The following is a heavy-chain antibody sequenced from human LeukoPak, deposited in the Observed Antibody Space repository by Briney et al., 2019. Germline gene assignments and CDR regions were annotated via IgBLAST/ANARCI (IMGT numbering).Heavy chain of an antibody. J-gene: IGHJ4*02. V-gene: IGHV3-15*01. D-gene: IGHD3-16*01. CDR2: IKSKYDYRTR. CDR1: GLIFSKAW. Sequence: MTGGSLRLSCAASGLIFSKAWMSCVRQARGKGLEWVGRIKSKYDYRTRVHTAPVEDRFAISRDDLTVTLYLQMHSRKTEDTVVYYCTTDEDGGLGHWGQGTLVTVSS. CDR3: TTDEDGGLGH.